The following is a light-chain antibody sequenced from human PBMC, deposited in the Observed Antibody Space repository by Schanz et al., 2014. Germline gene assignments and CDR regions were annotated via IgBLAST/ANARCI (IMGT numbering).Light chain of an antibody. CDR3: QQYNNWPPWT. J-gene: IGKJ1*01. CDR2: DAS. Sequence: EIVLTQSPATLSLSPGERATLSCRASQSVSSNLAWYQQKPGQAPRLLIYDASNRATGIPARISGTGSGTDFILTISRLEPEDFAVYYCQQYNNWPPWTFGQGTKVEIK. V-gene: IGKV3-11*01. CDR1: QSVSSN.